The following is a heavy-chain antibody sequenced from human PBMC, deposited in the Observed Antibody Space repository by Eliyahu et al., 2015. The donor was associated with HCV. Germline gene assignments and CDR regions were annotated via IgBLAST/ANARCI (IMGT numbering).Heavy chain of an antibody. CDR1: GFTFDDYA. J-gene: IGHJ4*02. CDR3: AKDWGYGLGSYFDQ. V-gene: IGHV3-9*01. CDR2: ISWNSGTI. D-gene: IGHD3-10*01. Sequence: CAASGFTFDDYAMHWVRQAPGKGLGWVSGISWNSGTIGYADSVKGRFTISRDNAKNSLYLQMNSLRAEDTALYYCAKDWGYGLGSYFDQWGQGTLVTVSS.